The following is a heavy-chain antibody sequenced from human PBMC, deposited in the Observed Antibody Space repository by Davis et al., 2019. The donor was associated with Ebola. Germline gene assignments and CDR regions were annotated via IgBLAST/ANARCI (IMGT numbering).Heavy chain of an antibody. J-gene: IGHJ6*02. V-gene: IGHV5-10-1*01. Sequence: GESLKISCQASGYTFSNYWIAWVRQMPGKGLEWMGRIDPSDSSAIHSPSFQGHVTMSSDKSISTAYLQWSSLKASDTAMYYCARHPYYYYGMDVWGQGTTVTVSS. CDR1: GYTFSNYW. CDR2: IDPSDSSA. CDR3: ARHPYYYYGMDV.